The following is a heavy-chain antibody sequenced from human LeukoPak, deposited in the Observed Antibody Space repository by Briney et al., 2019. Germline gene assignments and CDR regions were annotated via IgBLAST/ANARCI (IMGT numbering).Heavy chain of an antibody. V-gene: IGHV3-30*18. CDR2: ISYDGSNK. CDR3: AKDWAPYCGGDCYFNY. J-gene: IGHJ4*02. Sequence: PGGSLRLSCAASGFIFNNYGMHWVRQAPGKGLEGGAVISYDGSNKNYADSVKGRFTISRDSSKNTLYLQMNSLRVEDTAVYYCAKDWAPYCGGDCYFNYWGQGTLVTVSS. D-gene: IGHD2-21*02. CDR1: GFIFNNYG.